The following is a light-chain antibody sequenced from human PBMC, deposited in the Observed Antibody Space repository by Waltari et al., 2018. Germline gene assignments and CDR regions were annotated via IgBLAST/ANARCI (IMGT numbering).Light chain of an antibody. CDR1: SNNVGNEG. CDR3: SVWDSSLSAWV. J-gene: IGLJ3*02. V-gene: IGLV10-54*01. CDR2: RNN. Sequence: QVGLTQPPSVSKGLRQTATLTCTGNSNNVGNEGAAWLQQHQGHPPKLLSYRNNNRPSGISERLSASRSGNTASLTITGLQPEDEADYYCSVWDSSLSAWVFGGGTKLTVL.